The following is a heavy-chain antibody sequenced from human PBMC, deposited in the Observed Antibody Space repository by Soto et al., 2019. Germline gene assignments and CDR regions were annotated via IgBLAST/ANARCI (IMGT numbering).Heavy chain of an antibody. D-gene: IGHD1-7*01. V-gene: IGHV3-30-3*01. CDR2: ISYDGSNQ. CDR3: ARRTGTAPRFDY. Sequence: QVQLVESGGGVVQPGRSLRLSCSASGFTFSDFGMYWVRQAPGKGLDWVSFISYDGSNQYYAGSVKGRFTVSRDNSKNTLFLLMNSLRPEDTAVYFCARRTGTAPRFDYWGQGTLVTVSS. CDR1: GFTFSDFG. J-gene: IGHJ4*02.